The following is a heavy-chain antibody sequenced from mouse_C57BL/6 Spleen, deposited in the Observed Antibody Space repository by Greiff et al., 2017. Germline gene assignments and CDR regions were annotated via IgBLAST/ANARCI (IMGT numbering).Heavy chain of an antibody. CDR2: ISYDGSN. J-gene: IGHJ1*03. V-gene: IGHV3-6*01. CDR3: ARGGSSYDWYFDV. D-gene: IGHD1-1*01. CDR1: GYSITSGYY. Sequence: ESGPGLVKPSQSLSLTCSVTGYSITSGYYRNWIRQFPGNKLEWMGYISYDGSNNYNPSLKNRISITRDTSKNQFFLKLNSVTTEDTATYYCARGGSSYDWYFDVWGTGTTVTVSS.